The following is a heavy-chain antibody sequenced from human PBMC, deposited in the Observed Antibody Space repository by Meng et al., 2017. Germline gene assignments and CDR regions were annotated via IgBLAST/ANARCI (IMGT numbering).Heavy chain of an antibody. V-gene: IGHV1-8*01. D-gene: IGHD3/OR15-3a*01. CDR1: GYTFTRYD. Sequence: QGHLVQCRVEVKKPGASVKVSCKSSGYTFTRYDINWVRQATGQGLEWMGWMNPNSGNTGYAQKFQGRVTMTRNTSISTAYMELSSLRSEDTAVYYCARGPNRWTGFDYWGQGTLVTVSS. CDR2: MNPNSGNT. CDR3: ARGPNRWTGFDY. J-gene: IGHJ4*02.